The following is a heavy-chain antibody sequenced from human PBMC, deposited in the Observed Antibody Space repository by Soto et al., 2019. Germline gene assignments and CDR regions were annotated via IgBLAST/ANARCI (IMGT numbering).Heavy chain of an antibody. V-gene: IGHV3-23*01. J-gene: IGHJ6*03. CDR2: LSYSGSST. CDR3: AKDYSNPIYHYYMDV. CDR1: GFTFSNYA. Sequence: EVQLLEAGGGLVQPGGSLRLSCAASGFTFSNYAMNWVRQAPRKGLEWVSALSYSGSSTYYADSVKGRFTISRDNSKSTLYLQMSSLRAEDTAVYYCAKDYSNPIYHYYMDVWGKGTTVTVSS. D-gene: IGHD4-4*01.